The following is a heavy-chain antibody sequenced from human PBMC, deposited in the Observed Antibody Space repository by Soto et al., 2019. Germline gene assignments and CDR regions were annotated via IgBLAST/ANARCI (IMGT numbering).Heavy chain of an antibody. J-gene: IGHJ6*02. CDR1: GFTFSSYG. V-gene: IGHV3-33*01. CDR2: IWYGGSNK. Sequence: SLTLSCAASGFTFSSYGMHKVRDAPGKGLEWVAVIWYGGSNKYYADSVKCRFTISRDYSKNTLYLQMNSLRAEDTAVYYCARWSSSRMYCYFGMEDRGHGNTLP. CDR3: ARWSSSRMYCYFGMED. D-gene: IGHD6-13*01.